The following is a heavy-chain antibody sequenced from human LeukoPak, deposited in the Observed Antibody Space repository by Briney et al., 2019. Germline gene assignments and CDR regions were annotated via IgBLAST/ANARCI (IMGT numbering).Heavy chain of an antibody. Sequence: GASVKVSCKASGGTFSSYAISWVRQAPGQGLEWMGGIIPIFGTANYAQKFQGRVTITTDESTSTAYMELSSLRSEDTAVYYCARPTRPATETYYYCYMDVWGKGTTVTVSS. CDR3: ARPTRPATETYYYCYMDV. CDR1: GGTFSSYA. J-gene: IGHJ6*03. D-gene: IGHD4-17*01. CDR2: IIPIFGTA. V-gene: IGHV1-69*05.